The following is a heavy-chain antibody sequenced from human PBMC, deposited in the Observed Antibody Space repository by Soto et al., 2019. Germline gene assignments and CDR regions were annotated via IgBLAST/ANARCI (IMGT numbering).Heavy chain of an antibody. CDR2: ISWNSGSI. Sequence: PGGSLRLSCAASGVTFDDYAVHGVLQAPGKGLEWVSGISWNSGSIGYADSVKGRFTISRDNAKNSLYLQMNSLRAEDTALYYCAKDTYDSSGYTLDYWGQGTLVTVSS. CDR1: GVTFDDYA. CDR3: AKDTYDSSGYTLDY. D-gene: IGHD3-22*01. J-gene: IGHJ4*02. V-gene: IGHV3-9*01.